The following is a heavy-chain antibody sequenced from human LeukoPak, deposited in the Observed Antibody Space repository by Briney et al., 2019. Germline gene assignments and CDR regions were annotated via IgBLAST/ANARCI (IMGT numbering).Heavy chain of an antibody. CDR3: ARTEESGYNYGYFGCYYYMDV. CDR1: GGSISSYY. V-gene: IGHV4-59*01. J-gene: IGHJ6*03. D-gene: IGHD5-18*01. Sequence: PSETLSLTCTVSGGSISSYYWSWIRQPPGKGLEWIGFVHYSGSTHYNPSLKSRVTISVDTSKNQVSLKLTSVTAADTAVYYCARTEESGYNYGYFGCYYYMDVWGKGTTVTVSS. CDR2: VHYSGST.